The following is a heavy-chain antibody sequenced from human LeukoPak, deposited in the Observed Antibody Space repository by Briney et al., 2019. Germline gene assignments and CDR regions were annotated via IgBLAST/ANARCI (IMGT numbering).Heavy chain of an antibody. V-gene: IGHV3-53*01. CDR3: ASSTSCCAAFDS. CDR1: GFTFDDYA. D-gene: IGHD2-2*01. CDR2: IYSGGST. Sequence: PGGSLRLSCAASGFTFDDYAMHWVRQAPGKGLEWVSVIYSGGSTYYADSVKGRFTISRDNSKNTLYLQMNSLRAEDTAVYYCASSTSCCAAFDSWGQGTMVTVSS. J-gene: IGHJ3*02.